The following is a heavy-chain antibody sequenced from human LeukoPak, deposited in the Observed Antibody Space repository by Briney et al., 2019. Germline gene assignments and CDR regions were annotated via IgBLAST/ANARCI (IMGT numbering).Heavy chain of an antibody. D-gene: IGHD6-13*01. CDR2: ISAYNGNT. J-gene: IGHJ5*02. CDR3: ARDLRRIAAAMGPNWFDP. CDR1: GYTFTSYG. V-gene: IGHV1-18*01. Sequence: GASVKVSCKASGYTFTSYGISWVRQAPGQGLEWMGWISAYNGNTNYAQKLQGRVTMTTDTSTSTAYMELRSLRSDDTAVYYCARDLRRIAAAMGPNWFDPWGQGTLVTVSS.